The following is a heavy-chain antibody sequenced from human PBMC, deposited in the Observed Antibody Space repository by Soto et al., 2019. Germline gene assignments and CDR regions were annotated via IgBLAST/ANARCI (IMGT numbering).Heavy chain of an antibody. D-gene: IGHD6-6*01. CDR1: GFSCSTYS. CDR3: ARGGSSSDNGMDV. V-gene: IGHV3-48*02. Sequence: EVQLVESGGGLVQPGGSLRLSCAASGFSCSTYSINWVRQAPGKGLEWVSYISSRSYTIYYVDSVKGRFTISRDNAKNSLYLQMNSLRDEDTAVYYCARGGSSSDNGMDVWGQGTTVTVSS. J-gene: IGHJ6*02. CDR2: ISSRSYTI.